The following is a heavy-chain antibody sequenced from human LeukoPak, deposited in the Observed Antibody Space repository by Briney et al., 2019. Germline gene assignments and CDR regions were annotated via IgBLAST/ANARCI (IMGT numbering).Heavy chain of an antibody. CDR3: ARSRGGYNYSPSLDY. J-gene: IGHJ4*02. CDR1: GGSISSGGYY. CDR2: YYHSGIT. Sequence: SETLSLTCTVSGGSISSGGYYWSWLRQAPGKGREGIVYYYHSGITYYNPSHKSRVTISVDTSKNQFSLKLSSVTAADTAVYYCARSRGGYNYSPSLDYWGQGNLVTVSS. V-gene: IGHV4-30-2*01. D-gene: IGHD5-24*01.